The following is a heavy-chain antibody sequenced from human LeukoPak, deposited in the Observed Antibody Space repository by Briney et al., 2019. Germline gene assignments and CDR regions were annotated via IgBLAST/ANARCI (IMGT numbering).Heavy chain of an antibody. CDR3: ARDSGGGYNLWGLAFDI. CDR1: GGSISSSSYY. V-gene: IGHV4-39*07. J-gene: IGHJ3*02. Sequence: SETLSLTCTVSGGSISSSSYYWGWIRQPPGKGLEWIGSIYYSGSTYYNPPLKSRVTISVDTSKNQFSLKLSSVTAADTAVYYCARDSGGGYNLWGLAFDIWGQGTMVTVSS. D-gene: IGHD5-24*01. CDR2: IYYSGST.